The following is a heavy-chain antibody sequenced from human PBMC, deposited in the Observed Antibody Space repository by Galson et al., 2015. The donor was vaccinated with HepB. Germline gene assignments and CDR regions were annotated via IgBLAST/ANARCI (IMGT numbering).Heavy chain of an antibody. CDR3: ARAEGDWNYGRNCFDP. CDR1: GYTFTSYD. CDR2: MNPNSGNT. V-gene: IGHV1-8*01. Sequence: SVKVSCKASGYTFTSYDINWVRQATGQGLEWMGWMNPNSGNTGYAQKFQGRVTMTRNTSISTAYMELSSLRSEDTAVYYCARAEGDWNYGRNCFDPWGQGTLVTVSS. D-gene: IGHD1-7*01. J-gene: IGHJ5*02.